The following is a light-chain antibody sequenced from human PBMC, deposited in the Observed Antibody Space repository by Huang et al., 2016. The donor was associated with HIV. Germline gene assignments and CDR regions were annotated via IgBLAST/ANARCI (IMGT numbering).Light chain of an antibody. CDR2: ATS. CDR1: QGISKS. J-gene: IGKJ1*01. Sequence: DIQITQSPSSLSASVGDRVTIICRASQGISKSLAWYQQKPGKAPKLLLYATSKLESGVPSRSSGSGSETHYTLTISTLQPEDLATDYCQQYQSVPWTFGQGTKVAI. CDR3: QQYQSVPWT. V-gene: IGKV1-NL1*01.